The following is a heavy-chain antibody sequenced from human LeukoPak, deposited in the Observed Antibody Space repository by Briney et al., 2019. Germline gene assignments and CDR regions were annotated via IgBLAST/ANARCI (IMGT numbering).Heavy chain of an antibody. Sequence: TGGSRRPSCAPSGSTSSNNGMHWVRQAPGKGRGWVALIRFDGSNKYYADSVKGRFTISRDNSKNTLYLQMNSLRAEDTAVYYCAKGPCSSTSCYKGDFDYWGQGTLVTVSS. CDR3: AKGPCSSTSCYKGDFDY. D-gene: IGHD2-2*02. CDR1: GSTSSNNG. J-gene: IGHJ4*02. CDR2: IRFDGSNK. V-gene: IGHV3-30*02.